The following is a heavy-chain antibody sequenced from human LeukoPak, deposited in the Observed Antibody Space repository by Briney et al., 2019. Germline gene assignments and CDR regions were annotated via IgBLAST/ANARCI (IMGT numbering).Heavy chain of an antibody. CDR2: INPSGGST. Sequence: ASVKVSCKASGYTFTSYYMHWVRQAPGQGLEWMGIINPSGGSTSYAQKFQGRVTMTRDMSTSTVYMDLSRLRSDDTALYYCARARRTRNIYGDYVFLFDYWGQGTLVTVSS. V-gene: IGHV1-46*01. CDR3: ARARRTRNIYGDYVFLFDY. D-gene: IGHD4-17*01. J-gene: IGHJ4*02. CDR1: GYTFTSYY.